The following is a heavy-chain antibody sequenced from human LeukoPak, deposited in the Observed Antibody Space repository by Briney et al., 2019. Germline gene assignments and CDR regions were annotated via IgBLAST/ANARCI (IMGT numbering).Heavy chain of an antibody. CDR3: AKDGGPHVDTAISY. CDR1: GFTFSSYA. D-gene: IGHD5-18*01. Sequence: PGGSLRLSCAASGFTFSSYAMSWVRQAPGKGLEWVSAISGSGGSTYYADSVKGRFTISRDNSKNTLYLQMNSLRAEDTAVYYCAKDGGPHVDTAISYWGQGTLVTVSS. J-gene: IGHJ4*02. CDR2: ISGSGGST. V-gene: IGHV3-23*01.